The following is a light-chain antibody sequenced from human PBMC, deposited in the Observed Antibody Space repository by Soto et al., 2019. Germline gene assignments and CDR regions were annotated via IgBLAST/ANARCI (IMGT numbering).Light chain of an antibody. CDR1: SSNIGAGYD. J-gene: IGLJ2*01. CDR3: QSYDSSLRLSV. CDR2: GNS. V-gene: IGLV1-40*01. Sequence: QSVLTQPPSVSGAPGQRVTISCTGSSSNIGAGYDEHWYQQLPGTAPKLLIYGNSNRPSGVPDRFSGSKSGTSASLAITGLQAEDEADYYCQSYDSSLRLSVFGGGTKLTVL.